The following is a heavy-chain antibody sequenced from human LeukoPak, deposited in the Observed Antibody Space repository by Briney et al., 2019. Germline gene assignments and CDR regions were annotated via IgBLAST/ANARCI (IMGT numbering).Heavy chain of an antibody. Sequence: ASVKVSCKASGYAFTSYAIQWVRQAPGQRLEWMGWINAGHGNTKYSQNFQGRVTITRDTSASTAYMELSSLRSEDSAVYYCARGAGFAEPLPEYWGQGTLLTVSS. CDR2: INAGHGNT. J-gene: IGHJ4*02. CDR1: GYAFTSYA. D-gene: IGHD1-14*01. CDR3: ARGAGFAEPLPEY. V-gene: IGHV1-3*01.